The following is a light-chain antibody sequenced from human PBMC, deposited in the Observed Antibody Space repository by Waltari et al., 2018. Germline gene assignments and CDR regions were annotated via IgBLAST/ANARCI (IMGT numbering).Light chain of an antibody. CDR3: CSFAGTYTWV. J-gene: IGLJ3*02. CDR1: TSDVGGYNF. V-gene: IGLV2-11*01. Sequence: SALTQPRSVSGSPGQSVTISCTGTTSDVGGYNFVSWYQHHPGNAPKLMIFDVPQRPAWVSDRFSGSKSANAASLTISGLQAEDEADYYCCSFAGTYTWVFGGGTKVTVL. CDR2: DVP.